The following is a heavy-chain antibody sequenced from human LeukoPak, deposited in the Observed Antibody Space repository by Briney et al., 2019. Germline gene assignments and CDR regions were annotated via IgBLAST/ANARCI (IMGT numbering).Heavy chain of an antibody. CDR1: GFTFTNAW. D-gene: IGHD2-15*01. V-gene: IGHV3-15*01. CDR3: ASDVPENAAQIDY. J-gene: IGHJ4*02. Sequence: GGSLRLSCAASGFTFTNAWMSWVRQAPGKGLELVGRIRSKSDCGTTDYAAPVKGRFTISRDDSTNTLYLQMTSLKTDDTALYYCASDVPENAAQIDYWGQGTLVTVSS. CDR2: IRSKSDCGTT.